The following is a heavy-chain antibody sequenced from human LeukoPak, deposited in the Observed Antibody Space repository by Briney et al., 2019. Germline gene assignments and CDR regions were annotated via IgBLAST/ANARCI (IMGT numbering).Heavy chain of an antibody. J-gene: IGHJ4*02. CDR1: GFTFSSYA. Sequence: GGSLRLSCAASGFTFSSYAMSWVRQAPGKGLEWVANIKQDGSEKYYVDSVKGRFTISRGNAKNSLYLQMNSLRAEDTAVYYCAKFGFIRWELLPDYWGQGTLVTVSS. V-gene: IGHV3-7*03. CDR2: IKQDGSEK. D-gene: IGHD1-26*01. CDR3: AKFGFIRWELLPDY.